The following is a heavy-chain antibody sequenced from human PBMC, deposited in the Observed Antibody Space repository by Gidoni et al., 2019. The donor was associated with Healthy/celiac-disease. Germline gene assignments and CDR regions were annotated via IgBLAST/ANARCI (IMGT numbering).Heavy chain of an antibody. V-gene: IGHV4-61*02. CDR3: ARDRGYDILTGYYYYYYGMDV. CDR1: GGSIRSGSYY. Sequence: QVQLQESGPGLVKPSQTLSLTCTVSGGSIRSGSYYWSWIRQPAGKGLEWIGRIYTSGSTNYNPSLKSRVTISVDTSKNQFSLKLSSVTAADTAVYYCARDRGYDILTGYYYYYYGMDVWGQGTTVTVSS. D-gene: IGHD3-9*01. J-gene: IGHJ6*02. CDR2: IYTSGST.